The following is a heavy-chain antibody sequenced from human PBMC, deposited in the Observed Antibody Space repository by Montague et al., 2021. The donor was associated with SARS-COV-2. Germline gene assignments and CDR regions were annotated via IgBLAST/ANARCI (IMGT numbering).Heavy chain of an antibody. V-gene: IGHV3-66*01. Sequence: SLRLSCAASGFTVSSTYMNWVRQVPGKGLEWVSSISSSSVTYSADSLKGRFTISRDNSKNTVYLQMNSLRVEDTAVYFCARESSQFFGSGPLDYWSQGSLVTVSS. CDR1: GFTVSSTY. CDR2: ISSSSVT. D-gene: IGHD3-10*01. J-gene: IGHJ4*02. CDR3: ARESSQFFGSGPLDY.